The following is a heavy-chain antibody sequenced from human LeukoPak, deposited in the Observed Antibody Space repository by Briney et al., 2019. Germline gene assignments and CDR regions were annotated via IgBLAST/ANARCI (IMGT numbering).Heavy chain of an antibody. J-gene: IGHJ4*02. CDR2: IYTSGST. Sequence: SQTLSLTCTVSGGSISSGSYYWSWIRQPAGKGLEWIGRIYTSGSTNYNPSLKSRVTISVDTSKNQFSLKLTSVTAADTAVYFCARDTITRGLDYWGQGTLVTVSS. V-gene: IGHV4-61*02. CDR3: ARDTITRGLDY. CDR1: GGSISSGSYY. D-gene: IGHD3-10*01.